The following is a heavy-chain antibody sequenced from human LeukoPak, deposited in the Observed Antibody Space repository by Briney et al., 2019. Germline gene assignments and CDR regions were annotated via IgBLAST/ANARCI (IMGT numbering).Heavy chain of an antibody. CDR2: IVVGSGNT. J-gene: IGHJ6*02. CDR1: GFTFTSSA. Sequence: SVEVSCKASGFTFTSSAMQWVRQARGQRLEWIGWIVVGSGNTNYAQKFQERVTITRDMSTSTAYMELSSLRSEDTAVYYCAADRRRYYYGMDVWGQGTTVTVSS. CDR3: AADRRRYYYGMDV. V-gene: IGHV1-58*02.